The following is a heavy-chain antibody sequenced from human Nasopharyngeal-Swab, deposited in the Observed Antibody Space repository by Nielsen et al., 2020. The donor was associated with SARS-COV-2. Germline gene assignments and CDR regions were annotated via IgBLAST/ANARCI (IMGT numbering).Heavy chain of an antibody. Sequence: GESLKISCSASGFTFSSYAMHWVRQAPGKGLEYVSAISSNGGSTYYADSVKGRFTISRDNSKNTLYLQMSSLRAEDMAVYYCARVGNGDCFDYWGQGTLVTVSS. V-gene: IGHV3-64D*06. J-gene: IGHJ4*02. D-gene: IGHD1-1*01. CDR1: GFTFSSYA. CDR3: ARVGNGDCFDY. CDR2: ISSNGGST.